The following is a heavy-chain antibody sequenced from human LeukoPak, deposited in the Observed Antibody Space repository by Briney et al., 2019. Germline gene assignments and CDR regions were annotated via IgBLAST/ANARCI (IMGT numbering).Heavy chain of an antibody. J-gene: IGHJ4*02. Sequence: ASVKVSCKASGYTFTSYYMHWVRQAPGQGLEWMGIINPSGGSTSYAQKFQGRVTMTRDMSTSTVYMELSSLRSEDTAVYYCARGKYYDFWSGYWSHFDYWGQGTLVTVSS. CDR2: INPSGGST. V-gene: IGHV1-46*01. CDR1: GYTFTSYY. CDR3: ARGKYYDFWSGYWSHFDY. D-gene: IGHD3-3*01.